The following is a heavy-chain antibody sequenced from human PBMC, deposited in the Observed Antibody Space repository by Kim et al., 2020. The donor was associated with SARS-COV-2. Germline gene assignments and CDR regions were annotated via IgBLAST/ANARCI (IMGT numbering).Heavy chain of an antibody. CDR2: IYYSGST. CDR1: GGSISSSSYY. V-gene: IGHV4-39*01. CDR3: ARIRDLGPLWFGELPRLGFDY. Sequence: SETLSLTCTVSGGSISSSSYYWGWIRQPPGKGLEWIGSIYYSGSTYYNPSLKSRVTISVDTSKNQFSLKLSSVTAADTAVYYCARIRDLGPLWFGELPRLGFDYWGQGTLVTVSS. J-gene: IGHJ4*02. D-gene: IGHD3-10*01.